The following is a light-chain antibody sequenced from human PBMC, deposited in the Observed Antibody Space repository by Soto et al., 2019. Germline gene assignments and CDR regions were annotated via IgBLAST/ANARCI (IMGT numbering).Light chain of an antibody. CDR1: QSIHSW. Sequence: DFQMTQSPSTLSASVGDRFTITCRASQSIHSWLAWYQQKPGTTPKLLIYRASTLQSGVPSRFAGSGSGTEFTLTINNLQPDDYASYCCQQYNAHPYTFGQGTKREIK. J-gene: IGKJ2*01. V-gene: IGKV1-5*03. CDR3: QQYNAHPYT. CDR2: RAS.